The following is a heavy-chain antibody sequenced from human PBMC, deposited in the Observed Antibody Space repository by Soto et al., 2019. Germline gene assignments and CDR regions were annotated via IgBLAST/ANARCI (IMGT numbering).Heavy chain of an antibody. Sequence: EVQLVESGGGLVKPGGSLRLSCAASGFTFSNAWMSWVRQAPGKGLEWVGRIKSKTDGGTTDYAAPVKGRFTISRDDSKNTLYLQMNSLKTEDTAVYYCTTTRYCSGGSCYSYDAFDIWGQGTMVTVSS. V-gene: IGHV3-15*01. CDR3: TTTRYCSGGSCYSYDAFDI. CDR1: GFTFSNAW. D-gene: IGHD2-15*01. J-gene: IGHJ3*02. CDR2: IKSKTDGGTT.